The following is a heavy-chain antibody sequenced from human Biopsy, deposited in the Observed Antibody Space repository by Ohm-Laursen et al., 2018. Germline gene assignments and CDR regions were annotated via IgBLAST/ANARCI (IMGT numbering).Heavy chain of an antibody. Sequence: PSQTLSLTCTVSGGSISSSTTYYWAWLRQPPGKGLEWIGSIYNTETTFYNPSLKSRATISVDTSTNQFSLKVSSVTAADTALYFCARHPTGFWFDPWGHGTLVTVSS. CDR2: IYNTETT. CDR1: GGSISSSTTYY. CDR3: ARHPTGFWFDP. J-gene: IGHJ5*02. V-gene: IGHV4-39*01.